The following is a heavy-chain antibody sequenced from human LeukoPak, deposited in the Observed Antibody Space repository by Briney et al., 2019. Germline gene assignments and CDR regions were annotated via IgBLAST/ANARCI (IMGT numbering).Heavy chain of an antibody. CDR2: ISSSSSYI. CDR1: GFTFSSYS. Sequence: GGSLRLSCAASGFTFSSYSMNWVRQAPGKGLECVSSISSSSSYIYYADSVKGRFTISRDNAKNSLYLQMNSLRAEDTAVYYCARDHYGGNSIDYWGQGTLVTVSS. D-gene: IGHD4-17*01. J-gene: IGHJ4*02. V-gene: IGHV3-21*01. CDR3: ARDHYGGNSIDY.